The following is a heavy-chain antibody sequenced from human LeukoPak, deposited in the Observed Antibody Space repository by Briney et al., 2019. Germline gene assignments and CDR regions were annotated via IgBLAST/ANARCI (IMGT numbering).Heavy chain of an antibody. Sequence: RTGRSLRLSCAASGFTFSNYGMHWVRQAPGKGLEWVALLVYDGFYKYYADSVKGRFTISRDDSRNTLYLQLSSLRAEDTAVYYCAKDLITVVRGSPMDVWGQGTTVTVSS. V-gene: IGHV3-30*18. CDR3: AKDLITVVRGSPMDV. CDR1: GFTFSNYG. J-gene: IGHJ6*02. CDR2: LVYDGFYK. D-gene: IGHD3-10*01.